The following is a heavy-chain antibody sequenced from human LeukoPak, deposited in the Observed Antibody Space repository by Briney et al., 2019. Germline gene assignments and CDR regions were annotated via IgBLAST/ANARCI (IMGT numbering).Heavy chain of an antibody. V-gene: IGHV3-72*01. CDR1: GFTFSDHY. Sequence: GGSLRLSCAASGFTFSDHYMDWVRQAPGKGLEWVGRTRNTPNSYTTEYAASVKGRFTISRDNSKNSMYLQMNSLRPEDTAVYYCARITGASYSMDVWGQGTTVTVSS. D-gene: IGHD1-20*01. CDR3: ARITGASYSMDV. CDR2: TRNTPNSYTT. J-gene: IGHJ6*02.